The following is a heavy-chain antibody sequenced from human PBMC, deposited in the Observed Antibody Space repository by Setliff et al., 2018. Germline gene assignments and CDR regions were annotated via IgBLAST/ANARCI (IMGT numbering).Heavy chain of an antibody. J-gene: IGHJ4*02. CDR1: GGSISSSSYY. Sequence: SETLSLTCTVSGGSISSSSYYWGWIRQPPGKGLEWIESIYYSGSTYYNPSLKSRVTISVDTSKNQFSLKLSSVTAADTAVYYCARRGTYYNFWSGYFDYWGQGTLVTVSS. CDR2: IYYSGST. CDR3: ARRGTYYNFWSGYFDY. D-gene: IGHD3-3*01. V-gene: IGHV4-39*07.